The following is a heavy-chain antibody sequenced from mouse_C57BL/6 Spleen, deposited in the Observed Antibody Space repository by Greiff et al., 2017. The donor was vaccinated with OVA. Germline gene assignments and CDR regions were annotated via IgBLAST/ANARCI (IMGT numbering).Heavy chain of an antibody. CDR1: GYTFTSYW. CDR2: INPSNGGT. J-gene: IGHJ2*01. V-gene: IGHV1-53*01. CDR3: ARWYDGYSYYFDY. D-gene: IGHD2-3*01. Sequence: VQLQQSGPELVKPGASVKLSCKASGYTFTSYWMHWVKQRPGQGLEWIGNINPSNGGTNYNEKFKSKATLTVDKSSSTAYMQLSSLTSEDSAVYYCARWYDGYSYYFDYWGQGTTLTVSS.